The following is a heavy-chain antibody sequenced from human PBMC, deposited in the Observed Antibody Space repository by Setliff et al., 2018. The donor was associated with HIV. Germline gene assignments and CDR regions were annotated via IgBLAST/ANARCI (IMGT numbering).Heavy chain of an antibody. CDR2: IYNNENT. CDR3: ARGGLRLGELSLFHDS. J-gene: IGHJ4*02. CDR1: GGSISSYY. Sequence: SETLSLTCTVSGGSISSYYWSWIRQPPGKGLECIGYIYNNENTNYNLSLKSRVTISVDTSKNQFSLKPSSVTAADTAVYYCARGGLRLGELSLFHDSWGQGVLVTVSS. V-gene: IGHV4-59*01. D-gene: IGHD3-16*02.